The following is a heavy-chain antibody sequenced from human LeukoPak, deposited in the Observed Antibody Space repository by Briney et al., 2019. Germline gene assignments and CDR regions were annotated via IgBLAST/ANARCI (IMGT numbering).Heavy chain of an antibody. Sequence: PSETLSLTCTVSGGSISSYYWSWIRQPPGKGLEWIGYIYYSGSTNYNPSLKGRVTISVDTSKNQFSLKLSSVTAADTAVYYCATRRDGYNYGDAFDIWGQGTMVTVSS. CDR2: IYYSGST. CDR1: GGSISSYY. D-gene: IGHD5-24*01. J-gene: IGHJ3*02. V-gene: IGHV4-59*01. CDR3: ATRRDGYNYGDAFDI.